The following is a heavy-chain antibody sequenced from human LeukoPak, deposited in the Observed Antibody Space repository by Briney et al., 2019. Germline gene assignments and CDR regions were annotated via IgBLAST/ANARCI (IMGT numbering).Heavy chain of an antibody. CDR3: AKDHPVADYYDSSGLDY. D-gene: IGHD3-22*01. CDR2: ISYDGSNK. J-gene: IGHJ4*02. V-gene: IGHV3-30*18. CDR1: GFTFSSHG. Sequence: GSLRLSCAASGFTFSSHGMHWVRQAPGKGLEWVAVISYDGSNKYYADSVKGRFTISRDNSKNTLYLQMNSLRAEDTAVYYCAKDHPVADYYDSSGLDYWGQGTLVTVSS.